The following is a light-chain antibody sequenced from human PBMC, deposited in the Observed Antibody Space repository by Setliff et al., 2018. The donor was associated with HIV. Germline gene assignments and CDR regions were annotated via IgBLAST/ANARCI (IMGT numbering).Light chain of an antibody. CDR1: SSNIGVNV. J-gene: IGLJ1*01. CDR2: TTY. Sequence: QSVLSQPPSASGTPGQGVTISCSGSSSNIGVNVVNWYQHLPGTSPKLLIYTTYQRPSGVPDRFSGSKSGSSASLAISGLQSEDEADYYCAVWDNGLKGEVFGTGTKVTVL. V-gene: IGLV1-44*01. CDR3: AVWDNGLKGEV.